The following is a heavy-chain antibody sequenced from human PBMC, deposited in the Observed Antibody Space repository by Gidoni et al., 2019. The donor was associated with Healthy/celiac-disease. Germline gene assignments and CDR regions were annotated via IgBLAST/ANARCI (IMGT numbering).Heavy chain of an antibody. D-gene: IGHD5-18*01. Sequence: QLQLQESGPGLVKPSETLSLTCTVSGGSISSISYYWGWIRQPPGKGLEWIGSIYYSGSTYYNPSLKSRVTISVDTSKNQFSLKLSSVTAADTAVYYCASQLRGYSYGLCGWGQGTLVTVSS. J-gene: IGHJ4*02. V-gene: IGHV4-39*07. CDR1: GGSISSISYY. CDR3: ASQLRGYSYGLCG. CDR2: IYYSGST.